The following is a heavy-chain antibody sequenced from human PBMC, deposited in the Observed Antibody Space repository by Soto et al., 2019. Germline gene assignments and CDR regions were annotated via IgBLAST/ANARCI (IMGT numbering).Heavy chain of an antibody. V-gene: IGHV4-59*01. CDR3: ARTYRSGAFFFDY. Sequence: PSETLSLTCTVSGDSLRSYFWNWIRLPPGKGLEWIGYIDYSGSTKYNPSLKSRVTISVDTSKNQFSLKLTSVIAADTAVYYCARTYRSGAFFFDYWGQGTLVTVSS. CDR1: GDSLRSYF. J-gene: IGHJ4*02. CDR2: IDYSGST. D-gene: IGHD3-3*01.